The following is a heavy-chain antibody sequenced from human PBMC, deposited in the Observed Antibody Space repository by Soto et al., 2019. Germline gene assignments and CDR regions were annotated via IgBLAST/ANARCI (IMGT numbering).Heavy chain of an antibody. J-gene: IGHJ3*02. CDR1: GGTFSSYS. CDR3: ARDSRYFDWLLHVPPTPDAFDI. Sequence: PGGSLRLSCAASGGTFSSYSMNWVRQAPGKGLEWVSYISSSSSTIYYADSVKGRFTISRDNAKNSLYLQMNSLRAEDTAVYYCARDSRYFDWLLHVPPTPDAFDIWGQGTMVTVSS. CDR2: ISSSSSTI. V-gene: IGHV3-48*01. D-gene: IGHD3-9*01.